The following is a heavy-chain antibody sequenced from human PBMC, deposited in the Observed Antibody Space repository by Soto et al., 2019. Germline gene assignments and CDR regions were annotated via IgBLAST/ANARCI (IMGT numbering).Heavy chain of an antibody. Sequence: SQTLSLTCAISGDSVSSNSAAWNWIRQSPSRGLEWLGRTYYRSKWYNDYAVSVKSRITINPDTSKNQFSLQLNSVTPEDTAIYYCARSPIVVVPAAIYYYYYYGMDVWGQGTTVTVS. CDR3: ARSPIVVVPAAIYYYYYYGMDV. CDR1: GDSVSSNSAA. D-gene: IGHD2-2*01. V-gene: IGHV6-1*01. J-gene: IGHJ6*02. CDR2: TYYRSKWYN.